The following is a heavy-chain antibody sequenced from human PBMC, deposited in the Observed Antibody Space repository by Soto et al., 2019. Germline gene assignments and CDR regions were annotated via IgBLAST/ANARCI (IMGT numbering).Heavy chain of an antibody. V-gene: IGHV4-34*01. CDR3: ARAAVKLGATLFDS. Sequence: SETLSLTCAVSGGSLRGHYWSWIRQSPEKGLEWVGEINHSGFTNYNPTLKSRVTISRDASKNQFSLRLSSMTAADSAVYFCARAAVKLGATLFDSWGQGTRVTVS. D-gene: IGHD1-26*01. CDR1: GGSLRGHY. CDR2: INHSGFT. J-gene: IGHJ4*02.